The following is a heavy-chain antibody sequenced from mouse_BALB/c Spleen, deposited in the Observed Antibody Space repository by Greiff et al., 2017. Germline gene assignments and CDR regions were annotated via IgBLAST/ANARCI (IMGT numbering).Heavy chain of an antibody. V-gene: IGHV5-17*02. J-gene: IGHJ2*01. CDR3: ARWGHYFDY. CDR2: ISSGSSTI. Sequence: EVKLVESGGGLVQPGGSRKLSCAASGFTLSSFGRHWVRQAPEKGLEWVAYISSGSSTIYYADTVKGRFTISRDNPKNTLFLQMTSLRSEDTAMYYCARWGHYFDYWGQGTTLTVSS. CDR1: GFTLSSFG.